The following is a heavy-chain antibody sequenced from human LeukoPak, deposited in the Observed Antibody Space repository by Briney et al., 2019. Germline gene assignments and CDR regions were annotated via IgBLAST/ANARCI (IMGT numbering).Heavy chain of an antibody. CDR1: GGSFSGYY. CDR2: INHSGST. V-gene: IGHV4-34*01. J-gene: IGHJ4*02. CDR3: ARNAAYNLDY. Sequence: PSETLSLTCAVYGGSFSGYYWSWIRQPPGKGLEWIGEINHSGSTNYNPSLKSRVTISVDKSKNQFSLEVTSVTAADTAVYYCARNAAYNLDYWGQGILVTVSS. D-gene: IGHD1-14*01.